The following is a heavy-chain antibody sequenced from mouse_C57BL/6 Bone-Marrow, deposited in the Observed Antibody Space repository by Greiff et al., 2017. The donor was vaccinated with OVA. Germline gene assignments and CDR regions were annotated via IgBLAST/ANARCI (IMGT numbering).Heavy chain of an antibody. J-gene: IGHJ1*03. Sequence: QVQLQQSGPGLVQPSQSLSITCTVSGFSLTSYGVHWVRQSPGKGLEWLGVIWRGGSTAYNAAFMSRLSITKDNSKSKVFFKRNSLQADDSAIYYCAKSRHYSSSYWYFDVWGTGTTVTVSS. CDR1: GFSLTSYG. CDR2: IWRGGST. V-gene: IGHV2-5*01. CDR3: AKSRHYSSSYWYFDV. D-gene: IGHD1-1*01.